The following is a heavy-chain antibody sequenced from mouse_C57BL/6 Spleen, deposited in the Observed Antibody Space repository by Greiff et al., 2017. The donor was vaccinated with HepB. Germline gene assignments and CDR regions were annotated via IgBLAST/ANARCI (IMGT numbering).Heavy chain of an antibody. D-gene: IGHD3-3*01. CDR3: ARGRDVDYFDY. CDR1: GYTFTSYW. V-gene: IGHV1-50*01. J-gene: IGHJ2*01. CDR2: IDPSDSYT. Sequence: QVQLQQPGAELVKPGASVKLSCKASGYTFTSYWMQWVKQRPGQGLEWIGEIDPSDSYTNYNQKFKGKATLTVDTSSITAYMQLSSLTSEYSAVYYCARGRDVDYFDYWGQGTTLTVSS.